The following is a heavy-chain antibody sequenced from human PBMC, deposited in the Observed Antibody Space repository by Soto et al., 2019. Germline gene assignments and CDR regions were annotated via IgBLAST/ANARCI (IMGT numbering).Heavy chain of an antibody. Sequence: QITLEESGPAVVKPTQTLTLTCTFSGFSLSNSGESVGWIRQPPGKALEWLGLIYWNGIERYNPSLKRRLSLTKDPSETHVPLTVTNLDPVDTATYFSAHGDPLDFHCWSQGTLVTVSP. CDR3: AHGDPLDFHC. J-gene: IGHJ4*02. CDR1: GFSLSNSGES. V-gene: IGHV2-5*01. D-gene: IGHD3-10*01. CDR2: IYWNGIE.